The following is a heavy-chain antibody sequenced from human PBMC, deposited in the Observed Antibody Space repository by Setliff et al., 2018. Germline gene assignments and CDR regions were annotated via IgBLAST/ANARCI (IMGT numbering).Heavy chain of an antibody. V-gene: IGHV3-30*02. D-gene: IGHD2-21*02. CDR1: GFTFSSYA. CDR2: IRHDESDI. J-gene: IGHJ1*01. CDR3: VRDSSADYYDNDYFKY. Sequence: GGSLRLSCAASGFTFSSYAMHWVRQAPGQGLEWVAFIRHDESDIYYTNSVKGRFTVSRDNSKNTLYLQMNILRPEDTALYYCVRDSSADYYDNDYFKYWGQGALVTVSS.